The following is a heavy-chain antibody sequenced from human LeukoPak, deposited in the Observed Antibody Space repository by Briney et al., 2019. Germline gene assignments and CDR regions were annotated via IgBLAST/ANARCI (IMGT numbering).Heavy chain of an antibody. CDR2: ISASGNT. J-gene: IGHJ4*02. CDR1: GGSISSYY. D-gene: IGHD2-15*01. Sequence: SETLSLTCTVSGGSISSYYWTWVRQSAGKGLEWIGRISASGNTNYNPSLKSRVTMSVDTSTNQFSLKLTSVTAADTAVYYCAREGRSSTPGYWGQGTLVTVSP. CDR3: AREGRSSTPGY. V-gene: IGHV4-4*07.